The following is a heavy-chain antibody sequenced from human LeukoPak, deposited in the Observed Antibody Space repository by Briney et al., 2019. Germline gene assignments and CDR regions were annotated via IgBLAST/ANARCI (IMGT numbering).Heavy chain of an antibody. D-gene: IGHD5-18*01. Sequence: SGGSLRLSSAASGFTFSSYVMDWVRQAPGKGLEYVSAINSNGGSTYYADSVKGRFTISRDNSKNTLYLQMGSLRAEDMAVYYCARVSGIQLWSFDYWGQRTLVTVSS. CDR3: ARVSGIQLWSFDY. CDR1: GFTFSSYV. V-gene: IGHV3-64*02. CDR2: INSNGGST. J-gene: IGHJ4*02.